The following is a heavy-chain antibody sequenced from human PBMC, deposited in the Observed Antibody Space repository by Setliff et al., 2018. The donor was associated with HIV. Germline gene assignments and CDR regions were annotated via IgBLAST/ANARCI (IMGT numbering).Heavy chain of an antibody. V-gene: IGHV1-8*02. CDR2: MTPYSGNT. Sequence: ASVKVSCKTSGDTFTSYDINWVRQAAGHGLEWMGWMTPYSGNTGYAQKFQGRVSMTRNTSISTAYMELSSLRSEDTAVYYCVRLTADRTNYYYYMDVWGKGTTVTVSS. J-gene: IGHJ6*03. CDR3: VRLTADRTNYYYYMDV. D-gene: IGHD2-8*01. CDR1: GDTFTSYD.